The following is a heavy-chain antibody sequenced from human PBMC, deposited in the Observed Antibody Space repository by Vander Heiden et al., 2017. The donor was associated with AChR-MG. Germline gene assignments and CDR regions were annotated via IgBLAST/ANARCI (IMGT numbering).Heavy chain of an antibody. CDR2: IIPIFGTA. J-gene: IGHJ3*02. V-gene: IGHV1-69*06. CDR1: GGTFSSYA. Sequence: QVQLGQSGAEVKKPGSSVKVSCKASGGTFSSYAIRWVRQAPGQGLEWMGGIIPIFGTANYAQKFQGRVTITADKSTSTAYMELSSLRSEDTAVYYCARDRRYRQQWLVRGDAFDIWGQGTMVTVSS. CDR3: ARDRRYRQQWLVRGDAFDI. D-gene: IGHD6-19*01.